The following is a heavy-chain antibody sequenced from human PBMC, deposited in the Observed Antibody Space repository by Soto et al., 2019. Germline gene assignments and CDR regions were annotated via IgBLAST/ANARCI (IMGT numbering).Heavy chain of an antibody. D-gene: IGHD6-13*01. Sequence: GGSLRLSCAAYGFTFDDYAMHWVRQVPGKGLEWVSGINWNSGSIGYGDSVKGRFAISRDNAKNSLHLQMNSLSAEDTAFYYCVKDESINWYSGHFRHWGQGTLVTVSS. V-gene: IGHV3-9*01. CDR3: VKDESINWYSGHFRH. CDR2: INWNSGSI. CDR1: GFTFDDYA. J-gene: IGHJ1*01.